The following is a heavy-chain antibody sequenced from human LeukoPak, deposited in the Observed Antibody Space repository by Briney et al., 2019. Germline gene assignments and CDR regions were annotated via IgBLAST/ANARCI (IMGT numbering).Heavy chain of an antibody. CDR3: ARHGWSGFRSRHDAFDI. J-gene: IGHJ3*02. CDR2: IYHSGST. CDR1: GGSFSGYY. V-gene: IGHV4-34*01. D-gene: IGHD3-3*01. Sequence: SETLSLTCAVYGGSFSGYYWSWIRQPPGKGLEWIGSIYHSGSTYDNPSLESRLTISVDTSKNQFSLKLNSVTAADTAVYYCARHGWSGFRSRHDAFDIWGQGTMVTVSS.